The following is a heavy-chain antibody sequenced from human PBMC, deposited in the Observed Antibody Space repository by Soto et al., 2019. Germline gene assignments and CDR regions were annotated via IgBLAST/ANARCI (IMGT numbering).Heavy chain of an antibody. CDR1: GFTVSSHY. Sequence: EVQLVETGGGFVQPGGSLRLSCVASGFTVSSHYMTWVRQTPGKGLEWVSIIYASDSTFYADSVKGRFTISRDNAQDSVYLQMNSLKAEDTGVYYCARQGGYSREGESDSWGQGTPVTVSS. CDR2: IYASDST. V-gene: IGHV3-66*04. D-gene: IGHD5-12*01. J-gene: IGHJ4*02. CDR3: ARQGGYSREGESDS.